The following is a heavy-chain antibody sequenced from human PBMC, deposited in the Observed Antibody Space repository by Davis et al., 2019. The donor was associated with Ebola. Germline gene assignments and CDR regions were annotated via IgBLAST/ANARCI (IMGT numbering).Heavy chain of an antibody. V-gene: IGHV3-64D*08. D-gene: IGHD1-26*01. Sequence: GESLKISCAASGFTFSSYAMHWVRQAPGKGLEYVSAISSNGGSTYYADSVKGRFTISRDNSKNTLYLQMSSLRAEDTAVYYCVKDSWGANGVTTATYYYYGMDVWGQGTTVTVSS. CDR3: VKDSWGANGVTTATYYYYGMDV. CDR1: GFTFSSYA. CDR2: ISSNGGST. J-gene: IGHJ6*02.